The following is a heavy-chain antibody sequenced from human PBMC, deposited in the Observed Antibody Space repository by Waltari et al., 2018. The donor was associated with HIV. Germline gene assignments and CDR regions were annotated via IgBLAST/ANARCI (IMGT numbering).Heavy chain of an antibody. J-gene: IGHJ4*02. CDR3: ASAAGPFDN. V-gene: IGHV3-33*01. D-gene: IGHD6-13*01. Sequence: QVQLVESGGGVVQPGRSLRRSCTASALIFSRHAMHWVRQAPGKGLEWVAVIWSDGSNKYYADSVKGRFTISRDNSKNTLYLQMNSLRAEDTAVYYCASAAGPFDNWGQGTLVTVSS. CDR2: IWSDGSNK. CDR1: ALIFSRHA.